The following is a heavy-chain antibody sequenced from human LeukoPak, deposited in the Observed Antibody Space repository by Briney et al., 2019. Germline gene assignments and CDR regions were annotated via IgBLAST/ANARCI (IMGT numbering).Heavy chain of an antibody. CDR1: GGSISSGGYF. Sequence: SQTLSLTCTVSGGSISSGGYFWSRIRQHPGKGPEWIGYTYYSGSTYYNPSLKSRVTMSVDTSKNQFSLKLSSVTAADTAVYYCARGIAAADMPLYYFDYWGQGTLVTVSS. CDR3: ARGIAAADMPLYYFDY. D-gene: IGHD6-13*01. CDR2: TYYSGST. V-gene: IGHV4-31*03. J-gene: IGHJ4*02.